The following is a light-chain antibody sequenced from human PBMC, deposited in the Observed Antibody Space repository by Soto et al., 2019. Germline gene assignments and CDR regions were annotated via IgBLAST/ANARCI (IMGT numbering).Light chain of an antibody. CDR2: GAY. J-gene: IGKJ4*01. Sequence: SVLTQSPRTMYLSPGERATLSCRASQSVNSLYLAWYQQKPGQAPRLLIYGAYSRATGIQDRFSGSGSGKDFSLTISRLEPEDFAVYYCKQYGSSPPLTFGGGTKVDIK. CDR1: QSVNSLY. V-gene: IGKV3-20*01. CDR3: KQYGSSPPLT.